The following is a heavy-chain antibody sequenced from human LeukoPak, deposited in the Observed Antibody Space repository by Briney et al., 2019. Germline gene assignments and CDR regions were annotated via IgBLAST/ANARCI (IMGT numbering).Heavy chain of an antibody. CDR1: GGSISSSSYY. CDR2: INRSGST. D-gene: IGHD3-10*01. V-gene: IGHV4-39*07. CDR3: ARRKQAYYYGSGSYYNDPPYYFDY. Sequence: PSETLSLTCTVSGGSISSSSYYWSWIRQPPGKGLEWIGEINRSGSTNYNPSLKSRVTISVDTSKNQFSLKLSSVTAADTAVYYCARRKQAYYYGSGSYYNDPPYYFDYWGQGTLVTVSS. J-gene: IGHJ4*02.